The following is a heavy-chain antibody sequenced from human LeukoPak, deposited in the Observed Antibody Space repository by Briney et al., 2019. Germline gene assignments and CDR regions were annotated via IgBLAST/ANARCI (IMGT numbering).Heavy chain of an antibody. CDR3: ARDLNYDFWSGPYFDY. D-gene: IGHD3-3*01. CDR1: GFTFSSYS. CDR2: ISSSSSYI. Sequence: GGSLRLSCAASGFTFSSYSMNWVRQAPEKGLEWVSSISSSSSYIYYADSVKGRFTISRDNAKNSLYLQMNSLRAEDTAVYYCARDLNYDFWSGPYFDYWGQGTLVTVSS. V-gene: IGHV3-21*01. J-gene: IGHJ4*02.